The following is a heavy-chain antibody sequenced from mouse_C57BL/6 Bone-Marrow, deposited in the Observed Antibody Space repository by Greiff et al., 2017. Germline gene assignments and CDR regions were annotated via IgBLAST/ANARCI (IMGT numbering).Heavy chain of an antibody. CDR2: IRSKSNNYAT. CDR3: VRHDYSYAMDY. CDR1: GFSFNTYA. D-gene: IGHD2-4*01. J-gene: IGHJ4*01. V-gene: IGHV10-1*01. Sequence: EVMLVESGGGLVQPKGSLKLSCAASGFSFNTYAMNWVRQAPGKGLEWVARIRSKSNNYATYYADSVKDRFTISRDDSESMLYLQMNNLKTEDTAMYYCVRHDYSYAMDYWGQGTSVTVSS.